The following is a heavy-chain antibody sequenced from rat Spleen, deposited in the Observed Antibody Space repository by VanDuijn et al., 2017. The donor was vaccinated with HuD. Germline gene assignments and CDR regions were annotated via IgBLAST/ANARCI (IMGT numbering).Heavy chain of an antibody. J-gene: IGHJ1*01. CDR3: ARQGYLRDWYFDF. CDR2: ISHDGSST. Sequence: EVQLVESDGDLVQPGRSMKVSCAASGFTFSDYYMAWVRQAPEKGLEWVASISHDGSSTYYRDSVKCRFTIARDNAKSTLYLQMDSMRSEDTATYYCARQGYLRDWYFDFWGPGTMVTVSS. V-gene: IGHV5-22*01. D-gene: IGHD2-7*01. CDR1: GFTFSDYY.